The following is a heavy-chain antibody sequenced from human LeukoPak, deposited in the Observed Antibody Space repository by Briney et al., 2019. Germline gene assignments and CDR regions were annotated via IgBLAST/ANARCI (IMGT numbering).Heavy chain of an antibody. V-gene: IGHV4-59*01. CDR1: GGSISSYY. Sequence: SETLSLTCTVSGGSISSYYWSWIRQPPGKGLEWIGYIYYSGSTNYNPSLKGRVTISVDTSKNQFSLKLSSVTAADTAVYYCARVPLGYCSSTSCPYYYYYGMDVWGKGTTVTVSS. CDR2: IYYSGST. D-gene: IGHD2-2*01. J-gene: IGHJ6*04. CDR3: ARVPLGYCSSTSCPYYYYYGMDV.